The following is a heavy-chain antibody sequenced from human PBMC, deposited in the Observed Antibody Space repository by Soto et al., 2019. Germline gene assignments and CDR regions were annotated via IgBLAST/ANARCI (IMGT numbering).Heavy chain of an antibody. D-gene: IGHD4-17*01. Sequence: SETLSLTCTVSGGSISSSSYYWGWIRQPPGKGLEWIGSIYYSGSTYYNPSLKSRVTISVDTSKNQFSLKLSSVTAADTAVYYCARLRNDAFDIWGQGTMVTVSS. V-gene: IGHV4-39*01. CDR1: GGSISSSSYY. CDR3: ARLRNDAFDI. J-gene: IGHJ3*02. CDR2: IYYSGST.